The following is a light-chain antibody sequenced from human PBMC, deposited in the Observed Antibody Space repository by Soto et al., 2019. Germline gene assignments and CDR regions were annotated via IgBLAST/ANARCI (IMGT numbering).Light chain of an antibody. CDR2: DVT. J-gene: IGLJ1*01. V-gene: IGLV2-14*03. Sequence: QSVLTQPASVSGSPGQSITISCTGTSSDVGGFNYVSWYQQHPGKAPKLMIYDVTNRPSGVSYRFSGSKSGNTASLTISGLQAEDEADYYCNSYTSSSPYVFGTGTKVTV. CDR1: SSDVGGFNY. CDR3: NSYTSSSPYV.